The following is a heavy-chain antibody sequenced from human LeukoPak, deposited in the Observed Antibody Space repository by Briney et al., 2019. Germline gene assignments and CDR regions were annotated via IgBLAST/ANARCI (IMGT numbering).Heavy chain of an antibody. CDR3: ARFSTVTISFDS. CDR1: GYTFTTYA. V-gene: IGHV1-3*01. J-gene: IGHJ4*02. Sequence: ASVKVSCKASGYTFTTYAMHWVRQAPGQRLEWMGWINAGNGNTKYSQNFQGRVTITRDTSASTDYMELSSLRSEDTAVYYCARFSTVTISFDSWGQGTLVTVSS. D-gene: IGHD4-17*01. CDR2: INAGNGNT.